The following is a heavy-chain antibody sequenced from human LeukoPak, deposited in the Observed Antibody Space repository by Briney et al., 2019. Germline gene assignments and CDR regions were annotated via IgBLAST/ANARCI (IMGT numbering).Heavy chain of an antibody. Sequence: GGSLRLSCAASGFTFSSYAMSWVRQAPGKGLEWVSAISGSGGSTYYADSVKGRFTISRDNSKNTLDLQMNSLRAEDTAVYYCAKTSEDFWSGYYQYFFDYWGQGTLVTVSS. CDR3: AKTSEDFWSGYYQYFFDY. CDR1: GFTFSSYA. J-gene: IGHJ4*02. CDR2: ISGSGGST. D-gene: IGHD3-3*01. V-gene: IGHV3-23*01.